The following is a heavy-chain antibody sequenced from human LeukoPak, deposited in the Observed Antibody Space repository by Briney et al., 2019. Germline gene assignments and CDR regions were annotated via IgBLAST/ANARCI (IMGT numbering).Heavy chain of an antibody. CDR3: ARDAYSGYGPPDYYMDV. CDR1: GGSISSYY. J-gene: IGHJ6*03. CDR2: IYYSGST. V-gene: IGHV4-59*01. D-gene: IGHD5-12*01. Sequence: SETLSLTCAVSGGSISSYYWSWIRQPPGKGLEWIGYIYYSGSTNYNPSLKSRVTISVDTSKNQFSLKLSSVTAADTAVYYCARDAYSGYGPPDYYMDVWGKGTTVTISS.